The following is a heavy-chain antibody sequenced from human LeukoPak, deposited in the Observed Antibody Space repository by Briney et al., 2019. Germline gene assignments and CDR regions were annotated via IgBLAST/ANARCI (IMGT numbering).Heavy chain of an antibody. J-gene: IGHJ4*02. D-gene: IGHD1-1*01. CDR3: AMNWNCDY. CDR2: ISSGGST. Sequence: GGSLRLSCSASGFTFSSYAMLWVRQAPGKGLECVSAISSGGSTHYADSVKGRFTISRDDSENTLYLQMSSLRAEDTAVYYCAMNWNCDYWGQGTLVTVSS. CDR1: GFTFSSYA. V-gene: IGHV3-64D*09.